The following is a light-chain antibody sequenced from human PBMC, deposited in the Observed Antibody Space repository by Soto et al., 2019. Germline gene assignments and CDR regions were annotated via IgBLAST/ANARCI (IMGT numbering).Light chain of an antibody. CDR2: GAS. V-gene: IGKV3-20*01. J-gene: IGKJ1*01. Sequence: EIVLTQSPATLSVSPGERATLSCRASQSVSSNLAWYQQKPGQAPRLLIYGASSRATGIPDRFSGSGSGTDFTLTISRLEPEDFAVYYCQQYGSSPWTFGLGTKVDIK. CDR1: QSVSSN. CDR3: QQYGSSPWT.